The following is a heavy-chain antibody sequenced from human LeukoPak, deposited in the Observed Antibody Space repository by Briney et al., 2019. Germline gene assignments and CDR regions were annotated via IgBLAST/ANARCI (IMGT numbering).Heavy chain of an antibody. D-gene: IGHD3-3*01. CDR2: ISDSGGST. V-gene: IGHV3-23*01. CDR1: GFTFSSYA. CDR3: AKASGFWSGYFSYYYYIDV. J-gene: IGHJ6*03. Sequence: GGSLRLSCAASGFTFSSYAMRWVRQAPGKGLEWVSAISDSGGSTYYADSVKGRFTISRDNSKNTLYLQMNSLRAEDTAVYYCAKASGFWSGYFSYYYYIDVWGKGTTVTVSS.